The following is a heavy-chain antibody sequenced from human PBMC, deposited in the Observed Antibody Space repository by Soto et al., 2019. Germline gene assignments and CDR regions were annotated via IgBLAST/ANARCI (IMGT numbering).Heavy chain of an antibody. CDR2: IIPIFGTA. CDR3: ARSQDSSCYWNNCFDP. Sequence: QVQLVQSGAEVKKPGSSVKVSCKASGGTFSTYTITWVRQAPGQGLEWMGGIIPIFGTANYPQKFQGRVTITADESTSTAYMEMSSLRSEDTAVYYCARSQDSSCYWNNCFDPWGQGTLVTVSS. J-gene: IGHJ5*02. CDR1: GGTFSTYT. D-gene: IGHD3-22*01. V-gene: IGHV1-69*01.